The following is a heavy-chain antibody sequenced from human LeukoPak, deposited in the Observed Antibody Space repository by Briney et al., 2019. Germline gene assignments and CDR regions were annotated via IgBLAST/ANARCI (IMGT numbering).Heavy chain of an antibody. D-gene: IGHD1-26*01. CDR1: GYTFTGYY. J-gene: IGHJ4*02. CDR3: ARGSIVGATFDYFDY. CDR2: INPNSGGT. V-gene: IGHV1-2*02. Sequence: ASVKVSCKASGYTFTGYYMHWVRQAPGQGLEWMGWINPNSGGTNYAQKFQGRVTMTRDTSISTAYMELSRLRSDDTAVYYCARGSIVGATFDYFDYWGQGTLVTVSS.